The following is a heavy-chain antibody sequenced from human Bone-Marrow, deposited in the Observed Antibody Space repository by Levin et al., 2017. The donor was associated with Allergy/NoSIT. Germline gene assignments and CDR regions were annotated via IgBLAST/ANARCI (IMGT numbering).Heavy chain of an antibody. J-gene: IGHJ5*02. V-gene: IGHV1-69*13. Sequence: ASVKVSCKASGGTFSSYAISWVRQAPGQGLEWMGGIIPIFGTANYAQKFQGRVTITADESTSTAYMELSSLRSEDTAVYYCAREGHDILTGYFIAWGQGTLVTVSS. CDR1: GGTFSSYA. D-gene: IGHD3-9*01. CDR2: IIPIFGTA. CDR3: AREGHDILTGYFIA.